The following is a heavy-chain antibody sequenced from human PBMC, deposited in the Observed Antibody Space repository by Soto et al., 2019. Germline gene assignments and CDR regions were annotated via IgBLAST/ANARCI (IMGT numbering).Heavy chain of an antibody. Sequence: GGSLRLSCAASGFTFRSYGMHWVRHAPGKGLEWVAVISYDGSNKYYADSVNGRSTISRDNSKNRLYLQMNSLRAEDTAVYYCANDFARGYSSSWYFGYWGQGTLVHVSS. CDR1: GFTFRSYG. D-gene: IGHD6-13*01. CDR3: ANDFARGYSSSWYFGY. V-gene: IGHV3-30*18. CDR2: ISYDGSNK. J-gene: IGHJ4*02.